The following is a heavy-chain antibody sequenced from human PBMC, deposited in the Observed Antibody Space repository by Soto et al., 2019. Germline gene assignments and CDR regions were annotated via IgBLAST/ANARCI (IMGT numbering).Heavy chain of an antibody. CDR2: ISYDGSTK. CDR3: ARSNYDKRDDAFDI. CDR1: GFTFSSYA. J-gene: IGHJ3*02. V-gene: IGHV3-30*09. Sequence: PGGSLRLSCAASGFTFSSYAMHWVRQAPGKGLEWVAVISYDGSTKYYADSVKGRFAISRDNSKNTLYLQMNSLRAEDTAVYYCARSNYDKRDDAFDIWGQGTMVTVSS. D-gene: IGHD3-22*01.